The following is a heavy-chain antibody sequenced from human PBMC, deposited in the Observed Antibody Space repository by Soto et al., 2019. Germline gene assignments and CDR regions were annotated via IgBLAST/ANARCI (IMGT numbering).Heavy chain of an antibody. J-gene: IGHJ4*02. Sequence: PGESLNISCKGSGYSFTSYWIGWVRQMPGKGLEWMGIIYPGDSDTRYSPSFQGQVTISADKSISTAYLQWSSLKASDTAMYYCASNYYDSSGYYTYGLLIDYWGPGTLVTVSS. CDR3: ASNYYDSSGYYTYGLLIDY. CDR2: IYPGDSDT. CDR1: GYSFTSYW. V-gene: IGHV5-51*01. D-gene: IGHD3-22*01.